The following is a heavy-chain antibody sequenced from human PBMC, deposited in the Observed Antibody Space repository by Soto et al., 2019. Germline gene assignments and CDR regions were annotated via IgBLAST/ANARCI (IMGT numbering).Heavy chain of an antibody. CDR3: AATNPMVRGAIAY. CDR2: FDPEDSDT. D-gene: IGHD3-10*01. V-gene: IGHV1-24*01. J-gene: IGHJ4*02. CDR1: GYTFTGFS. Sequence: ASVKVSCKVSGYTFTGFSIQWVRQAPGKGLEWMGGFDPEDSDTIYAQRFQGRVTMTEDTSTDTAYMELSSLRSEDTAVYYCAATNPMVRGAIAYWGQGNLVTVSS.